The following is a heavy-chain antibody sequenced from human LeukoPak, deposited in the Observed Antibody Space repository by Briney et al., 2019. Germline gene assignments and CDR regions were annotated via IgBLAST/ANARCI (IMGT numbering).Heavy chain of an antibody. D-gene: IGHD5-18*01. CDR3: ARSKTSTRDTAMTYRDYYYYMDV. CDR1: GGTFSSYA. V-gene: IGHV1-69*13. Sequence: GASVKVSCKASGGTFSSYAISWVRQAPGQGLEWMGGIIPIFGTANYAQKFQGRVTITADESTSTAYMELSSLRSEDTAVYYCARSKTSTRDTAMTYRDYYYYMDVWGKGTTVTISS. J-gene: IGHJ6*03. CDR2: IIPIFGTA.